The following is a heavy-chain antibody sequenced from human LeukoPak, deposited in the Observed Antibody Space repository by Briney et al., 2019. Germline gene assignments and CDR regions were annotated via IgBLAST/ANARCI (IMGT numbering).Heavy chain of an antibody. CDR2: ISYDGSNK. J-gene: IGHJ3*02. Sequence: GGSLRLSCAASGFTFNKHGMHWVRQAPGKGLEWVAVISYDGSNKYYADSVKGRFTISRDNSKNTLYLQMNSLRAEDTAVYYCAKDYYYDSSGYQDAFDIWGQGTMVTVSS. CDR3: AKDYYYDSSGYQDAFDI. D-gene: IGHD3-22*01. CDR1: GFTFNKHG. V-gene: IGHV3-30*18.